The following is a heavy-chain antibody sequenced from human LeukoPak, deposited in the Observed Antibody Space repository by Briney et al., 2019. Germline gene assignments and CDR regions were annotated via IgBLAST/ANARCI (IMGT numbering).Heavy chain of an antibody. D-gene: IGHD3-10*01. V-gene: IGHV1-18*04. CDR1: GYTFTSYG. CDR2: NSAYNGNT. Sequence: ASVKVSCMASGYTFTSYGISWVRQAPGQGLEWMGWNSAYNGNTNYAQKLQGRVTMTTDTSTSTAYMELRSLRSDDTAVYYCARVAYYGSGSSCFDPWGQGTLVTVSS. J-gene: IGHJ5*02. CDR3: ARVAYYGSGSSCFDP.